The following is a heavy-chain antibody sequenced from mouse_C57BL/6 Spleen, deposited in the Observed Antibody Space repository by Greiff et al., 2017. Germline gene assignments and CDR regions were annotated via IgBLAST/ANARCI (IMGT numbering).Heavy chain of an antibody. J-gene: IGHJ4*01. CDR2: IYPRSGNT. Sequence: QVQLQQSGAELARPGASVKLSCKASGYTFTSYGISWVKQRTGQGLEWIGEIYPRSGNTSYNEKFKGKATLTADKSSSTAYMELRSLTSEDSAVYVCARSSPNYYGSSFYAMDYWGQGTSVTVSS. D-gene: IGHD1-1*01. V-gene: IGHV1-81*01. CDR3: ARSSPNYYGSSFYAMDY. CDR1: GYTFTSYG.